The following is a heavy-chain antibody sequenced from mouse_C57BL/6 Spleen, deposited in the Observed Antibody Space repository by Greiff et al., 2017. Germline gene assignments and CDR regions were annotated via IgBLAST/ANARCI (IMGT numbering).Heavy chain of an antibody. Sequence: QVQLQQPGAELVRPGSSVKLSCKASGYTFTSYWMHWVKQRPIQGLEWIGNIDPSDSETHYTQKFKDKATLTVDKSSSTAYMQLSSLTSEDSAVYYCARSRLYSNYEWFAYWGQGTLVTVSA. CDR2: IDPSDSET. V-gene: IGHV1-52*01. D-gene: IGHD2-5*01. J-gene: IGHJ3*01. CDR3: ARSRLYSNYEWFAY. CDR1: GYTFTSYW.